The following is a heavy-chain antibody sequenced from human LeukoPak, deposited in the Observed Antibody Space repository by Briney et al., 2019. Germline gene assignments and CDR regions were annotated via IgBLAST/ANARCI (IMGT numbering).Heavy chain of an antibody. D-gene: IGHD6-13*01. Sequence: SETLSLTCTVSGGSISSYYWSWIRQPAGKGLEWIGRIYTSGSTNYNPSLKSRVTMSVDTSKNQLSLKLSSVTAADTAVYYCARCPIPRYSSSWDYYYYYYMDVWGKGTTVTVSS. CDR3: ARCPIPRYSSSWDYYYYYYMDV. CDR2: IYTSGST. CDR1: GGSISSYY. J-gene: IGHJ6*03. V-gene: IGHV4-4*07.